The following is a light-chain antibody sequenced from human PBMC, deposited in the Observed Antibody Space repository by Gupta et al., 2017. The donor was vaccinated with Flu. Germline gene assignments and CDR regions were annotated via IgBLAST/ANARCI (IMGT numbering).Light chain of an antibody. CDR1: GYNIGSKD. V-gene: IGLV1-47*02. CDR2: SDN. Sequence: RETISWSGGGYNIGSKDVYWYQQQPGKAPKLVIYSDNQRPSGVPERFSGSKSGNTASLAIRGVEAEDEAEYYCEVWDDSRRGGVFGGGTKLTVL. J-gene: IGLJ3*02. CDR3: EVWDDSRRGGV.